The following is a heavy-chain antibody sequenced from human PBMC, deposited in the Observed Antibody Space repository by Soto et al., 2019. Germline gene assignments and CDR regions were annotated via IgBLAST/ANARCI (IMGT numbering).Heavy chain of an antibody. CDR2: IYYSGST. V-gene: IGHV4-59*08. CDR1: GGSISSYY. J-gene: IGHJ5*02. Sequence: SETLSLTCPVSGGSISSYYLSWIRQPPGKGLEWIGYIYYSGSTNYNPSLKSRVTISVDTSKNQFSLKLSSVTAADTAVYYCAGHKKTNWFDTWGQGTLVTVSS. CDR3: AGHKKTNWFDT.